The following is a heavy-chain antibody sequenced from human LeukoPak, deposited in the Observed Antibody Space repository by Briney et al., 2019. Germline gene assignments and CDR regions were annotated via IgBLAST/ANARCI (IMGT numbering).Heavy chain of an antibody. CDR2: ISSSSSTI. J-gene: IGHJ5*02. V-gene: IGHV3-48*02. Sequence: PGGSLRLSCAASGFTFSTYSMNWVRQAPGKGLEWVSYISSSSSTISYADSVKGRFTISRDNAKNSLYLQMNSLRDEDTAVYYCARGRDYGDDRWFDPWGQGTLVTVSS. CDR3: ARGRDYGDDRWFDP. D-gene: IGHD4-17*01. CDR1: GFTFSTYS.